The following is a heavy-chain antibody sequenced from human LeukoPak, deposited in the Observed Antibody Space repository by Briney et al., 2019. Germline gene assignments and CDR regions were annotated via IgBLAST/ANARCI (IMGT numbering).Heavy chain of an antibody. V-gene: IGHV4-38-2*01. CDR1: GYSISSGYY. CDR2: IYHSGST. CDR3: ARLTTQIRPIDY. J-gene: IGHJ4*02. D-gene: IGHD4-11*01. Sequence: SETLSLTCAVSGYSISSGYYWGWIRQPPGKGLERIGSIYHSGSTYYNPSLKSRVTISVDTSKNQFSLKLSSVTAADTAVYYCARLTTQIRPIDYWGQGTLVTVSS.